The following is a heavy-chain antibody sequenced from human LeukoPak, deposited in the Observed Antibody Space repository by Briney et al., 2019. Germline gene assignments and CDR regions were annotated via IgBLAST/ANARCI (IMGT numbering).Heavy chain of an antibody. CDR2: IRSKANSYAT. CDR3: TRQDGTTYYRGTDY. Sequence: PGGSLKLSCAASGFTFSDSAMHWVRQASGEGLEWVGHIRSKANSYATTYAASVKGRFTISRDDSENTAYLQMNSLKTEDTAVYYCTRQDGTTYYRGTDYWGQGTLVTVSS. CDR1: GFTFSDSA. D-gene: IGHD2/OR15-2a*01. V-gene: IGHV3-73*01. J-gene: IGHJ4*02.